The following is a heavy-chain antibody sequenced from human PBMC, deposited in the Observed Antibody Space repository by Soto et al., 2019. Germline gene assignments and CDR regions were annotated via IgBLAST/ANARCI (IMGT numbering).Heavy chain of an antibody. V-gene: IGHV3-74*01. D-gene: IGHD2-15*01. CDR2: IKSDGSST. J-gene: IGHJ6*03. Sequence: GGSLRLSCAASGFSLNGYWMHWVRQAPGRGLVWVSRIKSDGSSTSYGESVKGRFTISRDNAKNTLYLQMNSLGAEDAVVYYCARRRFCSGGSCSDYFMDVWGKGTTVTVSS. CDR1: GFSLNGYW. CDR3: ARRRFCSGGSCSDYFMDV.